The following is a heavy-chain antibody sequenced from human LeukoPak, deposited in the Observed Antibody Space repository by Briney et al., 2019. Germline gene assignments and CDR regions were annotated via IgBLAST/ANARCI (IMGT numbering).Heavy chain of an antibody. J-gene: IGHJ3*02. Sequence: PSETLSLTCAVYGGSFSGYYWSWIRQPPGKGLEWIGEINHSGSTNYNPSLKSRVTISVDTSKNQFSLKLSSVTAADTAVYYCARLARXXSSTSCYTEFLRIDAFDIWGQGTMVTVSS. V-gene: IGHV4-34*01. CDR1: GGSFSGYY. CDR3: ARLARXXSSTSCYTEFLRIDAFDI. CDR2: INHSGST. D-gene: IGHD2-2*02.